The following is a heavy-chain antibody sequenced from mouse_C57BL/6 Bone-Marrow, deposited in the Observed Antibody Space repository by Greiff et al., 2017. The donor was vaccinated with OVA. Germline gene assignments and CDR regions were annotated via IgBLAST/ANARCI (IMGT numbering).Heavy chain of an antibody. D-gene: IGHD1-1*01. J-gene: IGHJ1*03. V-gene: IGHV1-15*01. CDR3: TRCGDLTVVGPYWYFDV. Sequence: VQLQQSGAELVRPGASVTLSCKASGYTFTDYEMHWVKQTPVHGLEWIGAIDPETGGTAYNQKFKGKAILTADKSSSTAYMELRSLTSEDSAVYYCTRCGDLTVVGPYWYFDVWGTGTTVTDSS. CDR1: GYTFTDYE. CDR2: IDPETGGT.